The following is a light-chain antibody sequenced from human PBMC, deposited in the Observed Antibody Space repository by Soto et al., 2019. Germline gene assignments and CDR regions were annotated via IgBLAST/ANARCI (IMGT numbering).Light chain of an antibody. V-gene: IGKV1-5*01. CDR2: DAS. J-gene: IGKJ1*01. CDR1: QSISSW. CDR3: QQYGSSPS. Sequence: IQMTQSPSTLSASVVDRVTITCRASQSISSWLAWYQQKPGEAPKLLIYDASSLESGVPSRFSGSGSGTDFTLTISRLDPEDFAVYYCQQYGSSPSFGQGTKVDIK.